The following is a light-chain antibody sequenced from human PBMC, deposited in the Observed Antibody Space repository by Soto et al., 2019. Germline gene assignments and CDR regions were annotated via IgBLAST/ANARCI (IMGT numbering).Light chain of an antibody. Sequence: VTVSCRASQSVSPWVAWYQQKPGNAPKLLIYGAFILQSGVPSRFSGYGSGTVFPLTISSLGPQAFDTYYSHLANSEALSSGPGTRLEIK. CDR2: GAF. CDR1: QSVSPW. CDR3: HLANSEALS. J-gene: IGKJ5*01. V-gene: IGKV1-12*01.